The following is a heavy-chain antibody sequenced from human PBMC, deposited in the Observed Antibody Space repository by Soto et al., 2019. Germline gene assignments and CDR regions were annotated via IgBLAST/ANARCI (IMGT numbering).Heavy chain of an antibody. CDR2: INAGNGNT. CDR1: GYTFTSYA. J-gene: IGHJ4*02. Sequence: ASVKVSCKASGYTFTSYAMHWVRQAPGQRLEWMGWINAGNGNTKYSQKFQGRVTITRDTSASTAYMELSSLRSEDTAAYYCARAGAYDSSGYYYLCYFDYWGQGTLVTVSS. V-gene: IGHV1-3*01. CDR3: ARAGAYDSSGYYYLCYFDY. D-gene: IGHD3-22*01.